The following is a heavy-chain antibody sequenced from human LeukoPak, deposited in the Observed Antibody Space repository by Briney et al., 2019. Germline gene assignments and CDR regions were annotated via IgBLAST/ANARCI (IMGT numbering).Heavy chain of an antibody. CDR2: IIPIFGTA. Sequence: GASVKVSCKASGGTFSSYAISWVRQAPGQGLEWMGGIIPIFGTANYAQKFQGRVTITADESTSTAYMELSSLRSEDTAVYYCARGGEDPWKQQLVLSRFDPWGQGTLVTVSS. D-gene: IGHD6-13*01. CDR1: GGTFSSYA. J-gene: IGHJ5*02. V-gene: IGHV1-69*13. CDR3: ARGGEDPWKQQLVLSRFDP.